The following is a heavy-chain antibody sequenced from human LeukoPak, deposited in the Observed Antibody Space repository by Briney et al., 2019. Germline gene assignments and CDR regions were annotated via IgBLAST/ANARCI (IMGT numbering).Heavy chain of an antibody. D-gene: IGHD4-17*01. V-gene: IGHV1-8*03. Sequence: ASVKVSCKASGYTFTSYDINWVRQATGQGLEWMGWMNPNSGNTGYAQKFQGRVTITRNTSISTAYMELSSLRSEDTAVYYCARVLDYGDPAYYYYYYMDVWGKGTTVTISS. CDR3: ARVLDYGDPAYYYYYYMDV. CDR1: GYTFTSYD. J-gene: IGHJ6*03. CDR2: MNPNSGNT.